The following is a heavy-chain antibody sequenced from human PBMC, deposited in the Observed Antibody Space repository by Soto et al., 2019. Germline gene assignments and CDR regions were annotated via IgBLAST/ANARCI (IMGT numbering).Heavy chain of an antibody. V-gene: IGHV5-10-1*01. CDR2: IGLSDSQT. CDR1: GYSFAGYW. CDR3: ARQIYDSDTGPNFQYYFDS. Sequence: PGESLKISCKGSGYSFAGYWITWVRQKPGKGLAWMGRIGLSDSQTYYSPSFRGHVTISATKSITTVFLQWSSLRASDTAMYYCARQIYDSDTGPNFQYYFDSWGQGTPVTVSS. D-gene: IGHD3-22*01. J-gene: IGHJ4*02.